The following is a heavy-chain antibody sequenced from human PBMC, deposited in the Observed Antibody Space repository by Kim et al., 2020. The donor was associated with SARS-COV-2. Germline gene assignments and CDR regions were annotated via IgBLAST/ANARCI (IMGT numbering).Heavy chain of an antibody. Sequence: GGSLRLSCAASGFTFSSYSMNWVRQAPGKGLEWVSSISSSSSYIYYADSVKGRFTISRDNAKNSLYLQMNSLRAEDTAVYYCARDRIHMAHYGMDVWGQGTTVTVSS. V-gene: IGHV3-21*01. D-gene: IGHD5-18*01. CDR1: GFTFSSYS. CDR2: ISSSSSYI. CDR3: ARDRIHMAHYGMDV. J-gene: IGHJ6*02.